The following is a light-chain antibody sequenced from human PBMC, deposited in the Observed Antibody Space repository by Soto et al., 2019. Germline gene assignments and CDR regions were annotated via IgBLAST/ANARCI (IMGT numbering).Light chain of an antibody. CDR2: LNSDGSL. CDR1: SGHSTYS. V-gene: IGLV4-69*01. CDR3: QTWGPGFRV. Sequence: QSVLTQSPSASASLGASVRLTCTLSSGHSTYSIAWHQQQPEKGPRFLMNLNSDGSLSKGDGSPDRFSSSTSGAERYLTISSLQSEDEADYYCQTWGPGFRVFGGGTKLTVL. J-gene: IGLJ2*01.